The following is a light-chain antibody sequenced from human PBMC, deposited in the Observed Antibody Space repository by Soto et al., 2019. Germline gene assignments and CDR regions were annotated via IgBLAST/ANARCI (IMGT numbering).Light chain of an antibody. CDR1: SSDVGGYNY. Sequence: QSALTQPPSASGSPGQPVTISCTGTSSDVGGYNYVSWYQQHPGKAPKLMIYEVSKRPSGVPDRFSGSKSGNTASLTVSGLQAEDEAEYDCSSYAGSNNFVVFGGGTKLTVL. CDR2: EVS. J-gene: IGLJ2*01. CDR3: SSYAGSNNFVV. V-gene: IGLV2-8*01.